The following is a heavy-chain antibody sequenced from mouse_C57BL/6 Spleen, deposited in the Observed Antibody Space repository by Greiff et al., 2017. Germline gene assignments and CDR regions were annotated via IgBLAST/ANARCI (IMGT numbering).Heavy chain of an antibody. J-gene: IGHJ4*01. V-gene: IGHV5-17*01. CDR2: ISSGSSTI. D-gene: IGHD3-1*01. Sequence: EVMLVESGGGLVKPGGSLKLSCAASGFTFSDYGMHWVRQAPEKGLEWVAYISSGSSTIYYADPVKGRFTISRDNAKNTLFLQMTSLRSEDTAMYYCARLGGYYAMDYWGQGTSVTVSS. CDR3: ARLGGYYAMDY. CDR1: GFTFSDYG.